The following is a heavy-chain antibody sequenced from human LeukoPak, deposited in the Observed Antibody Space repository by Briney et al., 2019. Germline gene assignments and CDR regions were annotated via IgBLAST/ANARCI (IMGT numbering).Heavy chain of an antibody. J-gene: IGHJ4*02. CDR2: INPSGGST. CDR3: ARAVGATYRYFDY. Sequence: GASVKVSCKASGYTFTSYYMHWVRQAPGQGLEWKGIINPSGGSTSYAQKFQGRVTMTRDMSTSTVYMELSSLRSEDTAVYYCARAVGATYRYFDYWGQGTLVTVSS. V-gene: IGHV1-46*01. D-gene: IGHD1-26*01. CDR1: GYTFTSYY.